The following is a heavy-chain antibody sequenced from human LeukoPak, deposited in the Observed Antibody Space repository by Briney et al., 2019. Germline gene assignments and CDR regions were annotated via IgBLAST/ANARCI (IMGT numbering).Heavy chain of an antibody. V-gene: IGHV4-59*08. J-gene: IGHJ4*02. CDR2: IYYSGST. Sequence: PSETLSLTCTVSGGSISSYYWSWIRQPPGKGLEWIAYIYYSGSTNYNPSLKSRVTISVDTSKNQFSLKLSSVTAADTAVYYCAATMVRGVHTHFDYWGQGTLVTVSS. CDR3: AATMVRGVHTHFDY. CDR1: GGSISSYY. D-gene: IGHD3-10*01.